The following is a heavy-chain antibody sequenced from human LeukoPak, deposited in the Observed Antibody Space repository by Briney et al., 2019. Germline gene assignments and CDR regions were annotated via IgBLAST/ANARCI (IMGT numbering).Heavy chain of an antibody. J-gene: IGHJ4*02. CDR2: IHYTGAT. CDR3: ARGNILTGYCFDF. CDR1: GGSITGYY. Sequence: PSETLSLTCAVYGGSITGYYWSWIRQTPGRGLEWVGEIHYTGATSYNPSLKSRATISTDTSKNQFSLRLSSVTAADTAVYSCARGNILTGYCFDFWGQGALVTVSS. V-gene: IGHV4-34*01. D-gene: IGHD3-9*01.